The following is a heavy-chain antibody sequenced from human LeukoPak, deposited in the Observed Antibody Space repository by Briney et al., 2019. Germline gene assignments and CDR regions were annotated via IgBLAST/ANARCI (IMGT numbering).Heavy chain of an antibody. Sequence: PGGSLRLSCATSGFIFSNYAVNWVRQAPGKGLEWVSIISGSGDTTYYADSVKGRFTISRDNAKNSLYLQMNSLRAEDTAVYYCAGQSRLGYCSGGSCYSQPFDPWGQGTLVTVSS. CDR2: ISGSGDTT. CDR3: AGQSRLGYCSGGSCYSQPFDP. J-gene: IGHJ5*02. CDR1: GFIFSNYA. V-gene: IGHV3-23*01. D-gene: IGHD2-15*01.